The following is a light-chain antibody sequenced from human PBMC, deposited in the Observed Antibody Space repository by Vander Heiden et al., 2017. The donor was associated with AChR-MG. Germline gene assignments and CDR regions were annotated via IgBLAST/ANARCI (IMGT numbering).Light chain of an antibody. CDR3: QVWDSISNHVV. V-gene: IGLV3-21*02. J-gene: IGLJ3*02. Sequence: SYVLTQAPSVSVAPGQTATVTCGGNDLGSKVVHWYQQKPGQAPVVVMYDDSDRPSGIPERFSGSNSGATATLTISRVEAGDEATYYCQVWDSISNHVVFGRGTRLTVL. CDR2: DDS. CDR1: DLGSKV.